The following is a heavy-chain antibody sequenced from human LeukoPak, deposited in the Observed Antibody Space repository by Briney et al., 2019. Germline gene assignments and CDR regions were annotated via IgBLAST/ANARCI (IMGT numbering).Heavy chain of an antibody. D-gene: IGHD2-21*01. CDR1: GFTFSSYW. Sequence: GSLRLSCAASGFTFSSYWMSWVRQAPGKGLEWVAHIKEDGIDKYYVDSVKGRFTISRDNARNSLYLQMNSLRAEDTAVYYCARHMAPSSWGQGTLVTVSS. J-gene: IGHJ5*02. CDR3: ARHMAPSS. V-gene: IGHV3-7*01. CDR2: IKEDGIDK.